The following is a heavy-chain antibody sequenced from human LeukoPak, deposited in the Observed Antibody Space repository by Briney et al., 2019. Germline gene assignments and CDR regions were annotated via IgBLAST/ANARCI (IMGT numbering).Heavy chain of an antibody. Sequence: ASVKVSCKASGYTFTNYAMNWVRQAPGQGLEWMGWINTNTGNPTYAQGFTGRFVFSLDTSVSTAYLQISSLKAEDTGVYYCAILPVGATSYWGQGTLVTVSS. D-gene: IGHD1-26*01. CDR3: AILPVGATSY. CDR2: INTNTGNP. CDR1: GYTFTNYA. J-gene: IGHJ4*02. V-gene: IGHV7-4-1*02.